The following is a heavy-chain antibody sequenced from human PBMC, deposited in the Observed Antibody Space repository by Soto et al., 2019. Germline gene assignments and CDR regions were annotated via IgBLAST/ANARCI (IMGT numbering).Heavy chain of an antibody. D-gene: IGHD3-3*01. CDR2: VSYSGST. CDR1: GDSISSGIYY. V-gene: IGHV4-31*03. Sequence: QLHLQESGPGLVKPSQTLSLTCSVSGDSISSGIYYWAWIRQHPGKGLELIGYVSYSGSTYYIPSLQSRVTMSVDTSKNLFSLNLTSVTAADTAVYFCGRRRRGYNTGPLDLWGQGTQVTVSS. J-gene: IGHJ5*02. CDR3: GRRRRGYNTGPLDL.